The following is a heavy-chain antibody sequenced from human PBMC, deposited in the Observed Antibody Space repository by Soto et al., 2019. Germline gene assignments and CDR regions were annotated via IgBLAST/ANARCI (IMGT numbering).Heavy chain of an antibody. V-gene: IGHV3-33*08. D-gene: IGHD2-21*02. CDR1: GFTFNAYG. Sequence: VQLVESGGGVVQPGTSLRLSCAASGFTFNAYGMHWVRQAPGRGLEWVAFIGHDGTKKSFADSMKGRFTISRDNSKNTYVQPMGNGGVDASANYCGGGGLSAFCRSDCVYGGGGVGVWGHATAAIVTS. CDR2: IGHDGTKK. J-gene: IGHJ6*01. CDR3: GGGLSAFCRSDCVYGGGGVGV.